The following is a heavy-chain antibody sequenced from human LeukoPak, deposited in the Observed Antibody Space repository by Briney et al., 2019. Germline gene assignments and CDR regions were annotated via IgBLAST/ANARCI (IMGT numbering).Heavy chain of an antibody. V-gene: IGHV3-7*01. CDR1: GFTFSDYT. CDR3: ARDWGYCSSTSCYDPLYYFDY. J-gene: IGHJ4*02. CDR2: IKQDGGEK. D-gene: IGHD2-2*01. Sequence: GGSLRLSCAASGFTFSDYTMSWVRQAPGKGLEWVANIKQDGGEKYYVDSVKGRFTISRDNAKNSLYLQMNSLRAEDTAVYYCARDWGYCSSTSCYDPLYYFDYWGQGTLVTVSS.